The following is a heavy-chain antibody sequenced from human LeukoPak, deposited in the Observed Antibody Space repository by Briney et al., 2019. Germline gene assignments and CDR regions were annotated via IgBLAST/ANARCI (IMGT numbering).Heavy chain of an antibody. CDR3: ARLTDLGLPDAFNI. Sequence: TSETLSLTCTVSGGSISSYYWSWIRQPPGKGLEWIGNIYYSGSTNYNPSLKSRVTISVDTSKNQFSLNLSSVTAADTAVYYCARLTDLGLPDAFNIWGRGTLVTVSS. CDR1: GGSISSYY. D-gene: IGHD4/OR15-4a*01. CDR2: IYYSGST. V-gene: IGHV4-59*08. J-gene: IGHJ3*02.